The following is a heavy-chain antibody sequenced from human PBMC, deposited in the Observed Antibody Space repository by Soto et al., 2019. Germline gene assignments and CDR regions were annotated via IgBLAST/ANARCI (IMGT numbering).Heavy chain of an antibody. V-gene: IGHV1-46*01. CDR3: ASPSPTYYDFWSGYSPQGDYYYGMDV. CDR1: GYTFTSYY. CDR2: INPSGGST. J-gene: IGHJ6*02. D-gene: IGHD3-3*01. Sequence: ASVKVSCKASGYTFTSYYMHWVRQAPGQGLEWMGIINPSGGSTSYAQKFQGRVTMTRDTSTSTVYMELSSLRSEDTAVYYCASPSPTYYDFWSGYSPQGDYYYGMDVWGQGTTVTVYS.